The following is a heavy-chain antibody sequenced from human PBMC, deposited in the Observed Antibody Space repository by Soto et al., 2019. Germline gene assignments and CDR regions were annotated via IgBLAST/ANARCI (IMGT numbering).Heavy chain of an antibody. CDR2: ISGSGGST. V-gene: IGHV3-23*01. Sequence: SLRLSCAASGFTFSSYAMSWVRQAPGKVLEWVSAISGSGGSTYYADSVKGRFTISRDNSKNTLYLQMNSLRAEDTAVYYCAEEVGPAAVPIGYCDQRTLGTVS. CDR3: AEEVGPAAVPIGY. CDR1: GFTFSSYA. J-gene: IGHJ4*02. D-gene: IGHD2-2*01.